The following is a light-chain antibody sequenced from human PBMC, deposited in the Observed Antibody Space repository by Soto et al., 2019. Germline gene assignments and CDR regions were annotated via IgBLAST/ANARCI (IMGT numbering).Light chain of an antibody. CDR3: QQYVSSPFS. J-gene: IGKJ3*01. CDR1: QSVASNV. CDR2: GAS. V-gene: IGKV3-20*01. Sequence: EIVLTQSPGTLSLSPGDRATLSCRASQSVASNVLTWYQQKPGQDPRLLIYGASNRATGIPDRFSGSGSATDFTLTIRRLEPEEFAVYYCQQYVSSPFSVGPGTKVDIK.